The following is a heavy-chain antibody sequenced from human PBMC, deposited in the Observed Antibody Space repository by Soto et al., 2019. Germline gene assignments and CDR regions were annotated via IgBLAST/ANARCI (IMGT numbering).Heavy chain of an antibody. Sequence: SETLSLTCTVSGGSISSYYWSWIRQPPGKGLEWIGYIYYSGSTNYNPSLKSRVTISVDTSKNQFSLKLSSVTAADTAVYYCAGVKGSGLYYYYYYMDVWGKGTTVTVS. CDR3: AGVKGSGLYYYYYYMDV. CDR2: IYYSGST. J-gene: IGHJ6*03. D-gene: IGHD3-10*01. CDR1: GGSISSYY. V-gene: IGHV4-59*01.